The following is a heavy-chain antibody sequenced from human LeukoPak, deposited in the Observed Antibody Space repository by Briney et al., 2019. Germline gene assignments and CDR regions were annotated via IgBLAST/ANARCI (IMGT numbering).Heavy chain of an antibody. D-gene: IGHD2-2*02. CDR3: ARDRTDCSSTSCYRIFDY. V-gene: IGHV4-4*07. Sequence: SGTLSLTCTVSGGSISSYYWSWIRQPAGKGLEWIGRIYTSGSTNYNPSLKSRVTMSVDTSKNQFSLKLSSVTAADTAVYYCARDRTDCSSTSCYRIFDYWGQGTLVTVSS. J-gene: IGHJ4*02. CDR1: GGSISSYY. CDR2: IYTSGST.